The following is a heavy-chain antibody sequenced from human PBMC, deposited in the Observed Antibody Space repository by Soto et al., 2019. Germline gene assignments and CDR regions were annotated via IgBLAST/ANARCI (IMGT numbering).Heavy chain of an antibody. D-gene: IGHD7-27*01. V-gene: IGHV2-5*02. J-gene: IGHJ4*02. CDR2: LYWDDDK. CDR3: ARPSVHWGSRGLVDY. CDR1: GFSLSTSGVG. Sequence: QITLKESGPTLVKPTQTLTLTCTFSGFSLSTSGVGVGWIRQPPGKALEWLAFLYWDDDKRYSPSLKSRLTITKDTSQNQLLLTLTNMDPVDTATYYCARPSVHWGSRGLVDYWGQGTLVTVAS.